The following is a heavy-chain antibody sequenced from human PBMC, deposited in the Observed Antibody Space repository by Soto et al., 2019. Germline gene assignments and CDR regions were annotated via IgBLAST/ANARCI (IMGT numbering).Heavy chain of an antibody. Sequence: SETLSLTCTVSGGSISSHHWSWIRQPPGKGLEWIGYIFYNGSTYYKSSLKSRVTISVDTSKNQLSLKLSSVTAADTAVYYCPRGARYSSNFDYWGQGTLVTVSS. V-gene: IGHV4-59*11. CDR3: PRGARYSSNFDY. D-gene: IGHD6-13*01. CDR1: GGSISSHH. CDR2: IFYNGST. J-gene: IGHJ4*02.